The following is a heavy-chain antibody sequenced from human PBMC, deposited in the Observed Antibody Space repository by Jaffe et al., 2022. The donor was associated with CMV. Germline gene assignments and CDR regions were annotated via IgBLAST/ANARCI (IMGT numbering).Heavy chain of an antibody. CDR3: ARHSDYDYTTVSRGYYYGMDV. CDR2: IYPGDSDT. CDR1: GYSFTSYW. J-gene: IGHJ6*02. D-gene: IGHD3-16*01. Sequence: EVQLVQSGAEVKKPGESLKISCKGSGYSFTSYWIGWVRQMPGKGLEWMGIIYPGDSDTRYSPSFQGQVTISADKSISTAYLQWSSLKASDTAMYYCARHSDYDYTTVSRGYYYGMDVWGQGTTVTVSS. V-gene: IGHV5-51*01.